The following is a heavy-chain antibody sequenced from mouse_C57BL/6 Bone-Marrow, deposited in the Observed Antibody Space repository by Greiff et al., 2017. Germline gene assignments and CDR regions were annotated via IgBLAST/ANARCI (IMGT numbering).Heavy chain of an antibody. CDR2: IWRGGST. D-gene: IGHD2-3*01. CDR1: GFSLTSYG. CDR3: AKGWLLPLYYAMGY. Sequence: VQLQQSGPGLVQPSQSLSITCTVSGFSLTSYGVHWVRQSPGKGLEWLGVIWRGGSTDYNAAFMSRLSITKDNSKSQVFFKMNRLQADDTAIYYCAKGWLLPLYYAMGYRGQGTSVTVSS. J-gene: IGHJ4*01. V-gene: IGHV2-5*01.